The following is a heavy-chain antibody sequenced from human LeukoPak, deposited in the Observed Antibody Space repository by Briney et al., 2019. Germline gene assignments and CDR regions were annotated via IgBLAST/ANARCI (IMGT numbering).Heavy chain of an antibody. D-gene: IGHD2-15*01. Sequence: SETLSLTCTVSGGSISSYYWSWIRQPPGKGLEWIGYIYYSGSTNYNPSLKSRVTISVDTSKNQFSLKLSSVTAADTAVYYRARVIMGSGLYYFDYWGQGTLVTVSS. V-gene: IGHV4-59*01. CDR3: ARVIMGSGLYYFDY. CDR1: GGSISSYY. J-gene: IGHJ4*02. CDR2: IYYSGST.